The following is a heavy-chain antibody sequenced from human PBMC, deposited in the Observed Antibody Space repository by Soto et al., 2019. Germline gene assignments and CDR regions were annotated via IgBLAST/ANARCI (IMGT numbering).Heavy chain of an antibody. V-gene: IGHV3-15*07. CDR3: TTDGERRGSSGRSVFDI. Sequence: GGSLRLSCAASSFTFSNAWMNWVRQAPGKGLEWVGRIKSKTDGGTTDFAAPVKGRFTISRDDSENTLYVQMNSLKIEDTAVYYCTTDGERRGSSGRSVFDIWGQGTMVTVSS. D-gene: IGHD2-15*01. J-gene: IGHJ3*02. CDR1: SFTFSNAW. CDR2: IKSKTDGGTT.